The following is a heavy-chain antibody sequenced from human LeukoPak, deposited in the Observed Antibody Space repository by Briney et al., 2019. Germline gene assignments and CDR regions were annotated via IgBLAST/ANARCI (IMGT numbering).Heavy chain of an antibody. J-gene: IGHJ6*04. D-gene: IGHD1-1*01. CDR2: ITSDGSAA. CDR3: ARFAVTTAGDY. Sequence: GGSLRLSCAASGFTFRSYWMHWVRQAPGRGLVWVSRITSDGSAANYADSVKGRFTISRDNAKNTLYLQMNSLRAEDTAVYYCARFAVTTAGDYWGKGTTVTVSS. CDR1: GFTFRSYW. V-gene: IGHV3-74*01.